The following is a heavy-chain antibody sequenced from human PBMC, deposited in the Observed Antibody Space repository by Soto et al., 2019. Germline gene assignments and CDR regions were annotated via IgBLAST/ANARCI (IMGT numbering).Heavy chain of an antibody. CDR1: GYSFSSYF. V-gene: IGHV1-46*01. J-gene: IGHJ4*02. CDR2: ISLSGGMT. Sequence: QVQLVQSGAEVKRPGASVRVSCKASGYSFSSYFIHWVRQAPGHGLGWMGIISLSGGMTNYAKKVQGRVAVTRDTSTSTVYMELNTPRSDDKAVYFCAGATYSSSSFRFDFWGQGAQGTVAS. CDR3: AGATYSSSSFRFDF. D-gene: IGHD6-6*01.